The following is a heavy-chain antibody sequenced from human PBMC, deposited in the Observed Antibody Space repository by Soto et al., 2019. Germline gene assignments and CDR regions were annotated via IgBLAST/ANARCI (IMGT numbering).Heavy chain of an antibody. CDR3: ASFQWLVIYYGMDV. CDR1: GGSISSSSYY. D-gene: IGHD6-19*01. J-gene: IGHJ6*02. V-gene: IGHV4-39*01. CDR2: IYYSGST. Sequence: SETLSLTCTVSGGSISSSSYYWGWIRQPPGKGLEWIGSIYYSGSTYYNPSLKSRVTISVDTSKNQFSLKLSSVTAADTAVYYCASFQWLVIYYGMDVWGQGTTVTLSS.